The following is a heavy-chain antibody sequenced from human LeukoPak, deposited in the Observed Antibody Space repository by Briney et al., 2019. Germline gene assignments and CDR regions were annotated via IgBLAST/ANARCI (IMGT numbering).Heavy chain of an antibody. CDR3: AQAARYSDACSYDFDY. V-gene: IGHV4-39*01. Sequence: SETLSHTRTDSGGSISSISQYWGCIRQPPGKGLEWIGSIYYSGDTYYSPSLKSRVTISEDTSKNQLSLKLSSVTAADTSVYYCAQAARYSDACSYDFDYWGQGTLVTVSA. CDR1: GGSISSISQY. D-gene: IGHD6-13*01. J-gene: IGHJ4*02. CDR2: IYYSGDT.